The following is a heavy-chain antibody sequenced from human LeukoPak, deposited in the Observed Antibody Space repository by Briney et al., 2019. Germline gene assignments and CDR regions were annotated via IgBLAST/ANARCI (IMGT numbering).Heavy chain of an antibody. CDR1: GFTFSTFA. J-gene: IGHJ3*02. D-gene: IGHD1-26*01. V-gene: IGHV3-23*01. Sequence: GGSLRLSCAASGFTFSTFAMIWVRQPPGKGLEWVSSIFPSGGEIHYADSVRGRFTISRDNSKSPLSLQMNSLRAEDTAVYYCARVRGGSGRSYAADAFDIWGQGTMVTVSS. CDR3: ARVRGGSGRSYAADAFDI. CDR2: IFPSGGEI.